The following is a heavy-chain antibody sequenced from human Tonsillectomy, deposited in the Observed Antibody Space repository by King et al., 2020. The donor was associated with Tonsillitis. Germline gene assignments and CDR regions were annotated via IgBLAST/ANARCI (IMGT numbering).Heavy chain of an antibody. CDR3: ARLYSGYEFVEY. J-gene: IGHJ4*02. V-gene: IGHV3-7*01. Sequence: QLVQSGGGLVQPGGSLRLSCAASGFTFSSYWMSWGRPAPGKGLEWVANIKQDGSEKYYVDSVKGRFTISRDNAKNSLYLQMNSLRAEDTAVYYCARLYSGYEFVEYWGQGTLVTVSS. CDR1: GFTFSSYW. CDR2: IKQDGSEK. D-gene: IGHD5-12*01.